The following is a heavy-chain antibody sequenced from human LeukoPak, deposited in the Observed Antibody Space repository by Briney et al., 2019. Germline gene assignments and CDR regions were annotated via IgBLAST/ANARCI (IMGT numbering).Heavy chain of an antibody. CDR2: IYYSGST. Sequence: PSETLSLTCTVSGGSISSYYWSWIRQPPGKGLEWIGYIYYSGSTNYNPSLKSRVTISVDTSKNQFSLKLSSVTAADTAVYYCARGGSDILTGYVDYWGQGTLVTVSS. CDR3: ARGGSDILTGYVDY. V-gene: IGHV4-59*01. J-gene: IGHJ4*02. CDR1: GGSISSYY. D-gene: IGHD3-9*01.